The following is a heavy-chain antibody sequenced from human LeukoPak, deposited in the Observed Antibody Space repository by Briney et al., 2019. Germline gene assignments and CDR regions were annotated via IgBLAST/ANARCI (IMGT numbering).Heavy chain of an antibody. CDR2: IIPILGIA. Sequence: SVKVSCKASGGTFSSYTISWVRQAPGQGLEWMGRIIPILGIANYAQKFQGGVTITADKSTSTAYMELSSLRSEDTAVYYCARERGVYYDSSGYFDYWGQETLVTVSS. CDR3: ARERGVYYDSSGYFDY. V-gene: IGHV1-69*04. D-gene: IGHD3-22*01. CDR1: GGTFSSYT. J-gene: IGHJ4*02.